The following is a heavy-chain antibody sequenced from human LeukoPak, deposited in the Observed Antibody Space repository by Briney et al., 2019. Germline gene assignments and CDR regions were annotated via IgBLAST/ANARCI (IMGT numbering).Heavy chain of an antibody. V-gene: IGHV1-46*01. Sequence: ASVKVSCKASGYTLTFYYMHWVRQPPGQGLKWMGIINPAGGSTTYAQKFQGRLTMTRDTSTSTVSMELSSLKSEDTAVYYCARDSADYGDYDYWGQGTLVTVSS. CDR2: INPAGGST. CDR3: ARDSADYGDYDY. CDR1: GYTLTFYY. D-gene: IGHD4-17*01. J-gene: IGHJ4*02.